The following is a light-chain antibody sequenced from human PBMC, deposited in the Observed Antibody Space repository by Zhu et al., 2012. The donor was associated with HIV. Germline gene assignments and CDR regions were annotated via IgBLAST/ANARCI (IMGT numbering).Light chain of an antibody. J-gene: IGKJ3*01. CDR3: QQLNSYPLFT. Sequence: DIQLTQSPSFLSASVGDRVTITCRASQGISNHLAWYHQKPGKAPKLLIYGASVLQSGVPSRFSGSGSGTEFTLTISSLQPEDFATYYCQQLNSYPLFTFGPGTKVD. CDR2: GAS. CDR1: QGISNH. V-gene: IGKV1-9*01.